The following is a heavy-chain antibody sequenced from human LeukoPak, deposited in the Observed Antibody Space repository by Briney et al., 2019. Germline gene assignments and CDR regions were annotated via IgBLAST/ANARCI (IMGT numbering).Heavy chain of an antibody. D-gene: IGHD6-13*01. CDR3: ARHVRSSSQGSYYMDV. CDR1: GASITSADYY. J-gene: IGHJ6*03. Sequence: PSETLSLTCTVSGASITSADYYWGWIRQPPGKGLEWIGSIYYSGSTYYNPSLKSRVTISVDTSKNQFSLKLSSVTAADTAVYYCARHVRSSSQGSYYMDVWGKGTTVTVSS. CDR2: IYYSGST. V-gene: IGHV4-39*01.